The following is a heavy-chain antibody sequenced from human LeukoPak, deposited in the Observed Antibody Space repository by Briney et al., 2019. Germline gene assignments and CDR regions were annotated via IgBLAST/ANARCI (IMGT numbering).Heavy chain of an antibody. CDR2: IWYDGSNK. V-gene: IGHV3-33*01. D-gene: IGHD1-26*01. Sequence: GRSLRLSCAASGFTFSSYGMHWVRQAPGKGLEWVAVIWYDGSNKYYADSVKGRFTISRDNSKNTLYLQMNSLRAEDTAVYYCARQGSGSYQAYWGQGTLVTASS. CDR1: GFTFSSYG. CDR3: ARQGSGSYQAY. J-gene: IGHJ4*02.